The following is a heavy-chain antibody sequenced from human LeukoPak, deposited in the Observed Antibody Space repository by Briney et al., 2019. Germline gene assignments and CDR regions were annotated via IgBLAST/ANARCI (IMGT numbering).Heavy chain of an antibody. J-gene: IGHJ4*02. V-gene: IGHV3-43*02. Sequence: GGSLRLSCAASGFTFGDYDMHWVRQAPGKGLEWVSLIRADDATTHYADSVKGRFTISRDNSKNSLYLQMNSLKTEDTALYYCARDNTGSYEYWGQGTLVTV. CDR2: IRADDATT. CDR1: GFTFGDYD. D-gene: IGHD1-26*01. CDR3: ARDNTGSYEY.